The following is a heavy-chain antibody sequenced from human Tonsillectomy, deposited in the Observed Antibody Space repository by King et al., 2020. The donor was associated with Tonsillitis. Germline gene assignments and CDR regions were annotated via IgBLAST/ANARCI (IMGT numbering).Heavy chain of an antibody. CDR1: GGAISTYY. D-gene: IGHD7-27*01. CDR2: IYYSGNT. V-gene: IGHV4-59*01. J-gene: IGHJ6*03. Sequence: QLQESGPGLVKPSETLSLTCTVSGGAISTYYWNWLRQPPGKGLEWIGYIYYSGNTNYNPSLKSRVTISVDTSKNQFSLKLTSVTAADTAVYYCARGIDGDSQDYYYYYYMDVWGKGTTVTVSS. CDR3: ARGIDGDSQDYYYYYYMDV.